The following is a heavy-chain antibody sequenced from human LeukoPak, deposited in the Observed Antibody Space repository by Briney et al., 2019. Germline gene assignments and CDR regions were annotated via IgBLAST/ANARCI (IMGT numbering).Heavy chain of an antibody. Sequence: GASVKVSCKASGYTFTGYYMHWVRQAPGQGLEWMGWINPNSGGTNYAQKFQGRVTMTRDTSISTAYMELSRLRSDGTAVYYCAKTNYDSSGYTVGDYWGQGTLVTVSS. CDR3: AKTNYDSSGYTVGDY. D-gene: IGHD3-22*01. J-gene: IGHJ4*02. CDR1: GYTFTGYY. V-gene: IGHV1-2*02. CDR2: INPNSGGT.